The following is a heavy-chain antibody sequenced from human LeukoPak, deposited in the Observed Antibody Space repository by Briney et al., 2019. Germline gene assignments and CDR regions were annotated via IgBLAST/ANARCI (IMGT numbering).Heavy chain of an antibody. CDR1: EGTFSSYA. CDR2: IIPIFGTA. Sequence: SVNVSCKASEGTFSSYAISWVRQAPGQGLEWMGGIIPIFGTANYAQRFQGRVTSTADESTSTAYMELSSLRAEDTAVYYCARYYYDSSGYGYWGQGTLVTVSS. J-gene: IGHJ4*02. D-gene: IGHD3-22*01. V-gene: IGHV1-69*01. CDR3: ARYYYDSSGYGY.